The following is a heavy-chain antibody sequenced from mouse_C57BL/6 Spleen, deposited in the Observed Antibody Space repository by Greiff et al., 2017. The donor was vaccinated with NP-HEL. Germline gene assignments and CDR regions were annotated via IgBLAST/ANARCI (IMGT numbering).Heavy chain of an antibody. CDR2: IDPSDSYT. CDR3: VRGGGIYSNSWFAY. J-gene: IGHJ3*01. Sequence: VQLQQSGAELVMPGASVKLSCKASGYTFTSYWMHWVKQRPGQGLEWIGEIDPSDSYTNYNQKFKCKSTLTVDKSSSTAYMQLSSLTSEDSAVYYCVRGGGIYSNSWFAYWGQGTLVTVSA. V-gene: IGHV1-69*01. CDR1: GYTFTSYW. D-gene: IGHD2-5*01.